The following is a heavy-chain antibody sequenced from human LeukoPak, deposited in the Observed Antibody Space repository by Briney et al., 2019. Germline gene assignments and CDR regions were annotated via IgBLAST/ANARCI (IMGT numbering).Heavy chain of an antibody. CDR2: ISAYNGNT. V-gene: IGHV1-18*01. J-gene: IGHJ4*02. CDR1: GYTFTSYG. Sequence: ASVKVSCKASGYTFTSYGISWVRQAPGQGLEWMGWISAYNGNTNYAQKLQGRVTMTTDTSTSTAYMELRSLRSDDTAVYYCARDPHYYYGSGSYYDYWGQGTLVTVSS. D-gene: IGHD3-10*01. CDR3: ARDPHYYYGSGSYYDY.